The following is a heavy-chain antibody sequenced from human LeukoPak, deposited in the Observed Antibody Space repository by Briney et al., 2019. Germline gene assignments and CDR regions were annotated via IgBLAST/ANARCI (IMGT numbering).Heavy chain of an antibody. CDR2: INHSGST. CDR1: GGSFSGYY. Sequence: PSETLSLTCAVYGGSFSGYYRSWIRQPPGKGLEWIGEINHSGSTNYNPSLKSRVTMSVDTSKNQFSLKLSSVTAADTAVYYCARAGYCSSTSCYQTGYYYYYMDVWGKGTTVTVSS. J-gene: IGHJ6*03. D-gene: IGHD2-2*01. V-gene: IGHV4-34*01. CDR3: ARAGYCSSTSCYQTGYYYYYMDV.